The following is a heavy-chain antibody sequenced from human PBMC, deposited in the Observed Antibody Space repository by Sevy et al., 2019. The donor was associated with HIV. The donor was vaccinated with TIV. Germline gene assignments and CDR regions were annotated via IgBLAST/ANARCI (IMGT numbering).Heavy chain of an antibody. CDR3: AGENAWGRGYS. CDR2: IYYNGHI. D-gene: IGHD1-26*01. CDR1: DGSINSLY. J-gene: IGHJ4*02. V-gene: IGHV4-59*08. Sequence: SETLSLTCTVSDGSINSLYWNWIRQPPGKGLEWIANIYYNGHINYNPSLKSRVTLSLDTSKNQFSLRLTSVTAADTAMYYCAGENAWGRGYSWGQGTLVTVSS.